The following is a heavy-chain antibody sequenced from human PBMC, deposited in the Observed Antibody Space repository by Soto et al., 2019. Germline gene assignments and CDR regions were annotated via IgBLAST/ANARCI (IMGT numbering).Heavy chain of an antibody. CDR2: INHSGST. CDR1: GGSFSGYY. Sequence: QVQLQQWGAGLLKPSETLSLTCAVYGGSFSGYYWSWIRQPPGKGLEWIGEINHSGSTNYNPSLKRRVTISVDTSKNQFSLKLSSVTAADTAVYYCARGPRYRWVVVPAATMSAFDIWGQGKMVTVSS. D-gene: IGHD2-2*01. J-gene: IGHJ3*02. V-gene: IGHV4-34*01. CDR3: ARGPRYRWVVVPAATMSAFDI.